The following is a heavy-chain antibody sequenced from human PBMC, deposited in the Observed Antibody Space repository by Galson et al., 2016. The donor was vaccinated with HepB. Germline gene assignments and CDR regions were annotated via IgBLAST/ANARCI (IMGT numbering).Heavy chain of an antibody. D-gene: IGHD1-1*01. CDR2: VYYRSTWYN. V-gene: IGHV6-1*01. CDR1: GDSVSNNIAA. J-gene: IGHJ4*02. CDR3: ARAGGLNENFPFGY. Sequence: CAISGDSVSNNIAAWNWIRQSPSRGLQWLGRVYYRSTWYNDYAVSVRSRITINPDTSKNQLSLQLSSVTPEDTGVYYCARAGGLNENFPFGYWGQGTLVTVSS.